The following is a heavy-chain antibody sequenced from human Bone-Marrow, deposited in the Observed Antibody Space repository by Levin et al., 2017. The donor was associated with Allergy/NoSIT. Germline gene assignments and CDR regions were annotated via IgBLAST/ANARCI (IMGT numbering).Heavy chain of an antibody. CDR3: AKNWDYDILTGFTD. Sequence: PAGGSLRLSCAASGFTFDDYAMSWVRQVPGKGLEWVAGIGSNGGGTGYAESVRGRFVVSRDNAENSVFLQMRSLRDDDTAFYYCAKNWDYDILTGFTDWGQGMLVTVSS. J-gene: IGHJ4*02. V-gene: IGHV3-20*04. CDR1: GFTFDDYA. D-gene: IGHD3-9*01. CDR2: IGSNGGGT.